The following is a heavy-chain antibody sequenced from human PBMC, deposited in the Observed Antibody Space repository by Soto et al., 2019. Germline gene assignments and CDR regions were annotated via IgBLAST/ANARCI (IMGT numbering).Heavy chain of an antibody. J-gene: IGHJ4*02. CDR2: INHSGST. CDR3: ARAPSWGKYYFDY. V-gene: IGHV4-34*01. D-gene: IGHD2-2*01. Sequence: SETLSLTCAVYGGSFSGYYWSWIRQPPGKGLEWIGEINHSGSTNYNPSLKSRVTISVDTSKNQFSLKLSSVTAADTAVYYCARAPSWGKYYFDYWGQGTLVTVSS. CDR1: GGSFSGYY.